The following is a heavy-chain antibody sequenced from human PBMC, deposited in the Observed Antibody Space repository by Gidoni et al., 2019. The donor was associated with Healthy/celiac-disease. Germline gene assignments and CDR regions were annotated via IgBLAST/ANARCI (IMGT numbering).Heavy chain of an antibody. D-gene: IGHD3-3*01. V-gene: IGHV3-33*01. Sequence: QLVESGGGVVQAGRLLIPSCDACGFISSSYGLYWLRHAPGKGLGWVAVIWYDGSNKYYEDCLKSRFTIYRDNSKNTLYRQVYMLRAGNTAVYYCARSCAGHARIGYYNDAFDIWGQGTMVTVSS. CDR3: ARSCAGHARIGYYNDAFDI. CDR2: IWYDGSNK. J-gene: IGHJ3*02. CDR1: GFISSSYG.